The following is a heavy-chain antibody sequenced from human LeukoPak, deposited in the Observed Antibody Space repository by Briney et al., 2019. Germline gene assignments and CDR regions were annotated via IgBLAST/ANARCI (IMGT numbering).Heavy chain of an antibody. CDR2: IYHSGST. D-gene: IGHD3-3*01. J-gene: IGHJ1*01. Sequence: SETLSLTCTVSGYSISSGYYWGWIRQPPGKGLEWIGSIYHSGSTYYNPSLKSRVTISVDTSKNQFSLKLSSVTAADTAVYYCARDRRYDFWSGPIPFQHWGQGTLVTVSS. V-gene: IGHV4-38-2*02. CDR1: GYSISSGYY. CDR3: ARDRRYDFWSGPIPFQH.